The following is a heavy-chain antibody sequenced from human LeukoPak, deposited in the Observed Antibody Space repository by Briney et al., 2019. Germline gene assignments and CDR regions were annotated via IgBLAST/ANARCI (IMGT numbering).Heavy chain of an antibody. CDR1: GFTFNNYA. CDR3: AKDQGPTYYDFWSGYNWFDP. J-gene: IGHJ5*02. V-gene: IGHV3-23*01. CDR2: IGISGDDT. Sequence: GGSLRLSCAGSGFTFNNYAMSWVRQTPRKGLEWVSGIGISGDDTYYADSVKGRFTISRDNSKNTLYLQMNSLRAEDTAVYYCAKDQGPTYYDFWSGYNWFDPWGQGTLVTVSS. D-gene: IGHD3-3*01.